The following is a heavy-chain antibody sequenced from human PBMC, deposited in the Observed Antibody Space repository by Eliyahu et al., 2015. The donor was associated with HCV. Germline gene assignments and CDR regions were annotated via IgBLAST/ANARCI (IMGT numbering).Heavy chain of an antibody. CDR3: TRDGVIPAAYDAFDI. V-gene: IGHV3-21*01. CDR1: GFTFSTYT. D-gene: IGHD2-2*01. Sequence: EVQLVESGGGLVKPGGSLRLSCAASGFTFSTYTMNWVRQAPGKGLEWVSSISSTSSYIYYADSLKGRFTISRDNANNSLYLQMNSLRAEDTALYYCTRDGVIPAAYDAFDIWGQGTMVSVSS. J-gene: IGHJ3*02. CDR2: ISSTSSYI.